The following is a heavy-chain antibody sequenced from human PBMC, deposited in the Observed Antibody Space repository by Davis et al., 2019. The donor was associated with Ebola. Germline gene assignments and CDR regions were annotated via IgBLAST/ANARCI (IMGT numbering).Heavy chain of an antibody. CDR3: ARDPRKYSSSWYGGDYYYYYGMDV. CDR2: ISYDGSSK. D-gene: IGHD6-13*01. CDR1: GFTFSDYG. Sequence: GESLKISCAASGFTFSDYGMHWVRQAPGKGLEWVAVISYDGSSKYYADSVKGRFTISRDNSKNTLYLQMNSLRAEDTAVYYCARDPRKYSSSWYGGDYYYYYGMDVWGQGTTVTVSS. V-gene: IGHV3-30*03. J-gene: IGHJ6*02.